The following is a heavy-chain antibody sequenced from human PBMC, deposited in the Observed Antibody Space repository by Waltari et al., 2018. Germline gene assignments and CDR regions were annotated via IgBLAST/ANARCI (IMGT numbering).Heavy chain of an antibody. Sequence: QVQLVESGGGLVKPGGSLRLSCAVSGFIVGDHHTTWIRQAPGKGVEWVAYISGSGKTIYYTDSVKGRFTISRDNARNSVSLHMNNLRAEDMAVYYCARDMGSGYSSATFDHWGQGTLVTVSS. D-gene: IGHD3-3*01. V-gene: IGHV3-11*04. CDR3: ARDMGSGYSSATFDH. J-gene: IGHJ4*02. CDR1: GFIVGDHH. CDR2: ISGSGKTI.